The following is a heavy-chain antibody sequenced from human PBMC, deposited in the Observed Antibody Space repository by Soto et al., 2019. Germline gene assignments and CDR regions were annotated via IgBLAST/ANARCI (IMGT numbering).Heavy chain of an antibody. J-gene: IGHJ4*02. CDR3: ARLYSGYDFHDY. CDR2: IYPGDSDT. D-gene: IGHD5-12*01. Sequence: PGASLKISCKGSGYRFTNYWIGWVRQMPGKGLEWMGIIYPGDSDTRYSPSFQGQVTISADKSINTAYLQWSSLKASDTAMYYCARLYSGYDFHDYWGQGILVTVSS. V-gene: IGHV5-51*01. CDR1: GYRFTNYW.